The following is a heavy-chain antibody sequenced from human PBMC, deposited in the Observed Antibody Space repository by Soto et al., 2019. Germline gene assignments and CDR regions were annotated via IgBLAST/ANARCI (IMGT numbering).Heavy chain of an antibody. CDR2: MSYDGSKI. V-gene: IGHV3-30*18. CDR1: GFAFDTYG. CDR3: AKDRDPYYYYYLMDV. Sequence: ESGGGVIQPGRSLRLSCEASGFAFDTYGMHWIRQGAGQGLEWVATMSYDGSKIYYRDSVRGRFSISRDDSKRTLYLQMNSLRAEDTAVYYCAKDRDPYYYYYLMDVWGQGTTVTVSS. J-gene: IGHJ6*02.